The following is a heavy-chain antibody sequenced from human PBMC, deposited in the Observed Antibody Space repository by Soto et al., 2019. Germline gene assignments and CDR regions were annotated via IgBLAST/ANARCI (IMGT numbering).Heavy chain of an antibody. V-gene: IGHV3-48*01. CDR2: ISSSSSTI. Sequence: GGSLRLSCAASGFTFSSYSMNWVRQAPGKGLEWVSYISSSSSTIYYADSVKGRFTISRDNAKNSLYLQMNSLRAEDTAVYYCARERYDYIWGPFXYWGQGTLVTVPS. D-gene: IGHD3-16*01. CDR1: GFTFSSYS. CDR3: ARERYDYIWGPFXY. J-gene: IGHJ4*02.